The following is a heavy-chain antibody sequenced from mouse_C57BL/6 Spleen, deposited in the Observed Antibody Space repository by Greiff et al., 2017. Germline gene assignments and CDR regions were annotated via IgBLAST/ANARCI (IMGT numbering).Heavy chain of an antibody. CDR3: ANNDYETLFAY. D-gene: IGHD2-4*01. CDR2: ISSGSSTI. V-gene: IGHV5-17*01. Sequence: DVKLVESGGGLVKPGGSLKLSCAASGFTFSDYGMHWVRQAPEKGLEWVAYISSGSSTIYYADTVKGRFTISRDNAKNTLFLQMTSLRSEDTAMYYCANNDYETLFAYWGQGTLVTVSA. CDR1: GFTFSDYG. J-gene: IGHJ3*01.